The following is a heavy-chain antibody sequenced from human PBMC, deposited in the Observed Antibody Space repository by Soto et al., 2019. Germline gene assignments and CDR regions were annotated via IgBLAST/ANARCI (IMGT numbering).Heavy chain of an antibody. Sequence: LRLSCAASGFTFDDYTMHWVRQAPGKGLEWVSLISWDGGSTYYADSVKGRFTISRDNSKNSLYLQMNSLRTEDTALYYCAKADIAADGTYYYYGMDVWGQGTTVTVSS. CDR1: GFTFDDYT. D-gene: IGHD6-13*01. CDR3: AKADIAADGTYYYYGMDV. V-gene: IGHV3-43*01. J-gene: IGHJ6*02. CDR2: ISWDGGST.